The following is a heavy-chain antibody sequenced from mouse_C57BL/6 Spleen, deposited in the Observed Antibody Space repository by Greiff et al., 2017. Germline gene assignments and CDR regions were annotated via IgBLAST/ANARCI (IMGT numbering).Heavy chain of an antibody. J-gene: IGHJ2*01. V-gene: IGHV2-2*01. CDR2: IWSGGST. CDR3: ARTTTVPNRGYYFDY. D-gene: IGHD1-1*01. Sequence: VQLQQSGPGLVQPSQSLSITCTVSGFSLTSYGVHWVRQSPGTGLEWLGVIWSGGSTDYNAAFISRLSISKDNSKSQVFFKMNSLQADDTAIYYCARTTTVPNRGYYFDYWGQGTTLTVSS. CDR1: GFSLTSYG.